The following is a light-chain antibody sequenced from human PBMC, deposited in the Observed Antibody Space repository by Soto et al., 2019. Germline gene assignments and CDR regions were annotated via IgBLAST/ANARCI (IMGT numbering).Light chain of an antibody. CDR3: QQLDSYPIT. V-gene: IGKV1-9*01. Sequence: DIQLTQSPSFLSASVGDRVTITCRGSQGISSFLAWYQEKPGEAPKLLIYDASTLQSGVPSRFSGSGSGTEFTLTISSLQPEDFATYYCQQLDSYPITFGQGTRLEIK. CDR1: QGISSF. CDR2: DAS. J-gene: IGKJ5*01.